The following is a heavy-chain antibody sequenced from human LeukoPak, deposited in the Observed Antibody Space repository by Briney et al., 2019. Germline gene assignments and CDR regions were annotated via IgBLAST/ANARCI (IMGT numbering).Heavy chain of an antibody. D-gene: IGHD3-10*01. V-gene: IGHV4-30-4*08. J-gene: IGHJ5*02. Sequence: PSQTLSLTCTVSGGSISSGDYYWSWIRQPPWKGLEWIGYIYYSGSIYYNPSLKSRVTISVDTSKNQFSLKLSSVTAADTAVYYCARAGIYGSGSYSPNWFDPWGQGTLVTVSS. CDR3: ARAGIYGSGSYSPNWFDP. CDR1: GGSISSGDYY. CDR2: IYYSGSI.